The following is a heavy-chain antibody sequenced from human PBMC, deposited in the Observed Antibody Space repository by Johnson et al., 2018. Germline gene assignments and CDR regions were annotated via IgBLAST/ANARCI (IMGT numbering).Heavy chain of an antibody. J-gene: IGHJ6*03. Sequence: EVQLVETGGGLVKPGGSLRLSCAASGFTFSSYNMNWVRQSPGTGLEWVSSISSSSDYIYYADSMQGRLTIPRDNPKNSLYLEMSSLRAEDTAVYYCAREPLVVITFSAHYMDVWGTGTTVTVSS. CDR2: ISSSSDYI. D-gene: IGHD3-22*01. V-gene: IGHV3-21*01. CDR3: AREPLVVITFSAHYMDV. CDR1: GFTFSSYN.